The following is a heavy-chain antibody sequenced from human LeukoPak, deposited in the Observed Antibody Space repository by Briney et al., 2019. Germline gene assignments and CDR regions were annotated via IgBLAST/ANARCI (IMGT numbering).Heavy chain of an antibody. CDR2: INPNSGGT. V-gene: IGHV1-2*02. CDR3: ARGTYCGGDCIGN. Sequence: ASVKVSCKASGYTFTGFYLHWVRQAPGHGLEWMGWINPNSGGTYYAQKFQGRVTMTRDTSISTAYMELSRLRSDDTAVYYCARGTYCGGDCIGNWGQGTLVIVSS. D-gene: IGHD2-21*02. J-gene: IGHJ4*02. CDR1: GYTFTGFY.